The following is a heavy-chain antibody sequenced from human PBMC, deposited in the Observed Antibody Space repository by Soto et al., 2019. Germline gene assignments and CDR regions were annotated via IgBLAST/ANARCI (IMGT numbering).Heavy chain of an antibody. V-gene: IGHV3-30*18. D-gene: IGHD1-26*01. J-gene: IGHJ5*02. CDR3: AKDHIVGATTWFDP. Sequence: GGSLRLSCAASGFTFSSYGMHWVRQAPGKGLEWVAVISYDGSNKYYADSVKGRFTISRDNSKNTLYLQMNSLRAEDTAVYYCAKDHIVGATTWFDPWGQGTLVTVSS. CDR2: ISYDGSNK. CDR1: GFTFSSYG.